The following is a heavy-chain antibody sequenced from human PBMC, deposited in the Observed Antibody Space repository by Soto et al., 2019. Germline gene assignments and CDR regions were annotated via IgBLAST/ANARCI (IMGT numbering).Heavy chain of an antibody. CDR1: GFTVSSNY. D-gene: IGHD3-22*01. CDR2: IYSGGST. V-gene: IGHV3-53*01. Sequence: PGWSLRLSCAASGFTVSSNYMSWVRHAPGKGLEWVSVIYSGGSTYYADSVKGRFTISRDNSKNTLHLQMSSLRAEDTAVYYCERDVIGFLYDSSGYPARAFDTWGDGTLVTVS. CDR3: ERDVIGFLYDSSGYPARAFDT. J-gene: IGHJ3*02.